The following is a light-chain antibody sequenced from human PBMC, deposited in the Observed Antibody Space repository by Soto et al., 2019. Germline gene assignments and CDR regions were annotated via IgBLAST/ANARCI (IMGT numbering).Light chain of an antibody. CDR2: EVS. Sequence: QSALTQPPSASGSPGQSVTISCTGTGSDVGGYNYVSWYQQHPGKAPKLIIYEVSQRPSGVPDRFSGSKSGNTASLTVSGLQAEDEADYYCSSYASRTFWVVGGGTKLTVL. V-gene: IGLV2-8*01. CDR3: SSYASRTFWV. CDR1: GSDVGGYNY. J-gene: IGLJ3*02.